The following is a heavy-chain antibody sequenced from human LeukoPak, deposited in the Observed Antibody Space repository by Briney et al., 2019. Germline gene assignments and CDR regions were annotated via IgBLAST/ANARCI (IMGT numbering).Heavy chain of an antibody. CDR1: GGSISTDASY. D-gene: IGHD6-19*01. CDR3: ARLFSRGWEYHFGLDV. Sequence: PSETPSLTCTVSGGSISTDASYWAWIRQPPEKGLEWIGSIYYSGSTYYSSSLKSRVTLSVDTSKNQFSLKMSSVTAADTAVFYCARLFSRGWEYHFGLDVWGQGTTVTVS. J-gene: IGHJ6*02. V-gene: IGHV4-39*01. CDR2: IYYSGST.